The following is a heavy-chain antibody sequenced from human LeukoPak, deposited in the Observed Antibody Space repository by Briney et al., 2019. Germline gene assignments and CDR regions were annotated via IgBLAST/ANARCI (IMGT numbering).Heavy chain of an antibody. Sequence: GGSLRLSCAVSGFSFEDHAMHWVRQVPGTGLEWVSGVSGDSGRIDYTDSVKGRFTISRDNAKNSLYLQMNSLRAEDTAVYYCARMQFPAANERYYYYYGMDVWGQGTTVTVSS. CDR2: VSGDSGRI. CDR1: GFSFEDHA. D-gene: IGHD2-2*01. CDR3: ARMQFPAANERYYYYYGMDV. J-gene: IGHJ6*02. V-gene: IGHV3-9*01.